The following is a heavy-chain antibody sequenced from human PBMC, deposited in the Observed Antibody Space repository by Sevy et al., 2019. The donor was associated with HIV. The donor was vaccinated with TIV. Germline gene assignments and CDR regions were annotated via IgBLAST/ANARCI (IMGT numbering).Heavy chain of an antibody. CDR2: INNSGGST. V-gene: IGHV3-23*01. CDR1: GFIPFTFSNYW. D-gene: IGHD5-18*01. CDR3: AKDQTDTPMGPY. Sequence: GESLKISCVVSGFIPFTFSNYWIHWVRQAPGKGLEWVSTINNSGGSTYYADSVKGRFTISRDNSKNTLYLQMNSLRAEDTAVYYCAKDQTDTPMGPYWGQGTLVTVSS. J-gene: IGHJ4*02.